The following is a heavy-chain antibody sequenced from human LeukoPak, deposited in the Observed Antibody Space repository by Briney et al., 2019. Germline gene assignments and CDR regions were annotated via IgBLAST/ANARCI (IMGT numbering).Heavy chain of an antibody. V-gene: IGHV3-7*01. CDR2: IKQDGSEK. Sequence: GGSLRLSCAASGFTFSSYWMSWVRQAPGKGLEWVANIKQDGSEKYYVDSVKGRFTISRDNAKNSLYLQMNSLRAEDTAAYYCARAPGYCSGGSCYRYYYGMDVWGQGTTVTVSS. CDR1: GFTFSSYW. CDR3: ARAPGYCSGGSCYRYYYGMDV. J-gene: IGHJ6*02. D-gene: IGHD2-15*01.